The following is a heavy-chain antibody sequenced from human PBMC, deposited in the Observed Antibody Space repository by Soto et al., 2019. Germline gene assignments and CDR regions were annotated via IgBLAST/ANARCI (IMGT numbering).Heavy chain of an antibody. CDR2: IYHSGST. D-gene: IGHD6-19*01. J-gene: IGHJ4*02. V-gene: IGHV4-30-2*01. Sequence: SETLSLTCAVSGGSISSGGYSWSWIRQPPGKGLEWIGYIYHSGSTNYNPSFESRVTISVDTSKNQFSLKLNSVTAADTAVYYCARQLDTTGWYLTFDSWGRGIMVTVSS. CDR3: ARQLDTTGWYLTFDS. CDR1: GGSISSGGYS.